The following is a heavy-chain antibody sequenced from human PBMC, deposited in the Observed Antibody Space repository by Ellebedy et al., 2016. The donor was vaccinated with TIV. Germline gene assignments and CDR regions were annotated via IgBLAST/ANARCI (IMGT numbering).Heavy chain of an antibody. Sequence: GESLKISXVASTFTFSTYAAHWVRQAPGKGLEWVAVMSYDGNTQYYAESVRGRFTVSRDNSNNALFLQMNGLRVEDTAVYYCARAPPGSGPDYWGQGTLVIVSS. V-gene: IGHV3-30-3*01. CDR1: TFTFSTYA. D-gene: IGHD6-19*01. CDR2: MSYDGNTQ. J-gene: IGHJ4*02. CDR3: ARAPPGSGPDY.